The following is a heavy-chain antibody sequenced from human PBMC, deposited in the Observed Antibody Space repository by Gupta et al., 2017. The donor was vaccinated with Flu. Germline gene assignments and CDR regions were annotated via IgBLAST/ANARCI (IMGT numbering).Heavy chain of an antibody. V-gene: IGHV4-4*02. Sequence: QVQLQESGPGLVKPSGTLSLTCAVSGGSISSSNWWSWVRQPPGKGLEWIGEIYHSGSTNYNPSLKSRVTISVDKSKNQFSLKLSSVTAADTAVYYCARDSRTNYEMLTGSPVAGFDYWGQGTLVTGSS. CDR3: ARDSRTNYEMLTGSPVAGFDY. CDR1: GGSISSSNW. CDR2: IYHSGST. D-gene: IGHD3-9*01. J-gene: IGHJ4*02.